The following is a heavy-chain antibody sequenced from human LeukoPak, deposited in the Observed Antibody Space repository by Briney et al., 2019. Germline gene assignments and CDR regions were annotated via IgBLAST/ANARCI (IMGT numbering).Heavy chain of an antibody. CDR2: TRNKANSYTT. CDR3: RAVDY. Sequence: GGSLRLSCAASGFTFSSYSMNWVRQAPGKGLEWVGRTRNKANSYTTEYAASVKGRFTISRDDSKNSLYLQMNSLKTEDTAVYYCRAVDYWGQGTLVTVSS. D-gene: IGHD6-13*01. V-gene: IGHV3-72*01. J-gene: IGHJ4*02. CDR1: GFTFSSYS.